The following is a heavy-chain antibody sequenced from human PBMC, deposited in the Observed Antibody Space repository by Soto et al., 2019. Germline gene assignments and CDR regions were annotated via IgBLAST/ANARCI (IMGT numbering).Heavy chain of an antibody. CDR2: INPGYPAGRST. D-gene: IGHD1-26*01. J-gene: IGHJ6*02. Sequence: QVQLVQSGAEVKKPGASVKVSCKASGYTLTTFFMHCVRHAPGQRLEWMGVINPGYPAGRSTTYAPKFQGRVTMTSATSPSTVYMELSRLRSDATAGYYCAREAIVAGATTGMDVWGQGTTVTVSS. V-gene: IGHV1-46*01. CDR1: GYTLTTFF. CDR3: AREAIVAGATTGMDV.